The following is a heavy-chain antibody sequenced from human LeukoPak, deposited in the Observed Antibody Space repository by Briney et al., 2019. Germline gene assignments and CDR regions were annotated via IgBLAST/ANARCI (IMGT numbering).Heavy chain of an antibody. CDR3: ARAYYGSGNCGAY. D-gene: IGHD3-10*01. CDR1: GYTFTSYY. CDR2: INPTDDST. J-gene: IGHJ4*02. Sequence: GASVKVSCKASGYTFTSYYMHWVRQAPGQGLEWMGIINPTDDSTRYAQKFQGRVTMTRDMSTSTVYMELSSLKSEDTAVYYCARAYYGSGNCGAYWGQGTLVTVSS. V-gene: IGHV1-46*01.